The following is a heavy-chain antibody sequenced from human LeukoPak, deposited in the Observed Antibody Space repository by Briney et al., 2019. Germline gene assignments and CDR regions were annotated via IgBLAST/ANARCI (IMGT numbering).Heavy chain of an antibody. Sequence: SETLPLTCTVSGGSISSYYWSWIRQPPGKGLEWIGYIYYSGSTNYNPSLKSRVTISVDTSKNQFSLKLSSVTAADTAVYFCARGPWEYSSGDSWGQGTLVTVSS. CDR3: ARGPWEYSSGDS. D-gene: IGHD6-19*01. J-gene: IGHJ4*02. V-gene: IGHV4-59*12. CDR2: IYYSGST. CDR1: GGSISSYY.